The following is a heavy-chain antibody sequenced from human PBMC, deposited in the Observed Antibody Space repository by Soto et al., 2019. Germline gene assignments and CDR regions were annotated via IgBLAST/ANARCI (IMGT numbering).Heavy chain of an antibody. CDR2: IRSRSVGATT. D-gene: IGHD2-15*01. Sequence: EVQLVESGGGLVKPGGSLRLSCAASGISFNDAWISWVHQAPGQGLEWIGRIRSRSVGATTDYAAPVKGRFTLSRDDSQNTVSLQMNILKTEDTGVYYCTTGPPVRGHCSGGSCYWGQGTLVTVSS. CDR3: TTGPPVRGHCSGGSCY. V-gene: IGHV3-15*01. CDR1: GISFNDAW. J-gene: IGHJ4*02.